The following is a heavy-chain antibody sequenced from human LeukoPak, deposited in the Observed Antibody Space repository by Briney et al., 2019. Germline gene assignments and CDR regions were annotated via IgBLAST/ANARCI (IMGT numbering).Heavy chain of an antibody. J-gene: IGHJ4*02. CDR3: ARAHCSSTSCYGDY. D-gene: IGHD2-2*01. Sequence: PGGSLRLSCAASGFTFSSYAMHWVRQAPGKGLEWVAVISYDGSNKDYADSVKGRFTISRDNSKNTLYLQMNSLRAEDTAVYYCARAHCSSTSCYGDYWGQGTLVTVSS. CDR2: ISYDGSNK. CDR1: GFTFSSYA. V-gene: IGHV3-30-3*01.